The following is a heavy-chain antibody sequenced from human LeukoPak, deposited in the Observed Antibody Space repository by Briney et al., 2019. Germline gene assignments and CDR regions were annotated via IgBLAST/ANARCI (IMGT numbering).Heavy chain of an antibody. CDR2: IYTSGST. D-gene: IGHD2-15*01. V-gene: IGHV4-61*02. J-gene: IGHJ4*02. CDR3: ARGPNLGYCSGGSCYTYFDY. Sequence: KASETLSLTCTVAGGSISSGSYYWSWIRQPAGKGLEWIGRIYTSGSTNYNPSLKSRVTISVDTSKNQFSLKLSSVTAADTAVYYCARGPNLGYCSGGSCYTYFDYWGQGTLVTVSS. CDR1: GGSISSGSYY.